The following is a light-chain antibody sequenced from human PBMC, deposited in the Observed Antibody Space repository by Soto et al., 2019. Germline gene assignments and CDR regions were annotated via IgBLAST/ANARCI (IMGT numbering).Light chain of an antibody. CDR1: SGHSSYA. J-gene: IGLJ3*02. Sequence: QLVLTQSPSASASLGASVKLTCTLSSGHSSYAIAWHQQQPEKGPRYLMKLNNDGSHNKGDGIPARFSGSSSGAERYLTISSLQSEDEADYYCQTWGTGFLVFGGGTKVTVL. CDR3: QTWGTGFLV. CDR2: LNNDGSH. V-gene: IGLV4-69*01.